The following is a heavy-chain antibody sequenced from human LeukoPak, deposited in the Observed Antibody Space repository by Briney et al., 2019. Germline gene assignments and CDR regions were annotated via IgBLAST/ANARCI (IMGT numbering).Heavy chain of an antibody. Sequence: PGGSLRLSCAASGFTFSSYSMDWVRQAPGKGLEWVSSISSSSSYIYYADSVKGRFTISRDNAKNSLYLQMNSLRAEDTAVYYCARQSYYYYYMDVWGKGTTVTVSS. CDR1: GFTFSSYS. V-gene: IGHV3-21*01. CDR3: ARQSYYYYYMDV. J-gene: IGHJ6*03. CDR2: ISSSSSYI.